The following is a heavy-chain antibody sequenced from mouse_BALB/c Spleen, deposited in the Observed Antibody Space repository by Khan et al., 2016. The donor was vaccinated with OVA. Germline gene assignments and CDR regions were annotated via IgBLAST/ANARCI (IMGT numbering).Heavy chain of an antibody. V-gene: IGHV3-2*02. CDR3: ARRAYYANWYFDV. D-gene: IGHD1-1*02. J-gene: IGHJ1*01. CDR2: ISYSGST. Sequence: EVELVESGPGLVKPSQSLSLTCTVTGYSITSDYAWNWIRRFPGNKLEWMGYISYSGSTNYNPSLKSRISITRDTSKNQFFLQLNSVTTGDTATYYCARRAYYANWYFDVWGAGTTVTVSS. CDR1: GYSITSDYA.